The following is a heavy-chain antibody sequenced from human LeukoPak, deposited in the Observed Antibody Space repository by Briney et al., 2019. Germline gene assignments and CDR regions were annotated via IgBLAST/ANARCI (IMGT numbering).Heavy chain of an antibody. V-gene: IGHV1-3*01. CDR2: INAGYGNT. Sequence: PWASVKVSCKASGYTFTSYAMHWVRQAPGQRLEWMGWINAGYGNTKYSQKFQGRVTITRDTSASTAYMELSSLRSEDTAVYYCAKNGDPYWYFDLWGRGTLVTVSS. J-gene: IGHJ2*01. CDR1: GYTFTSYA. CDR3: AKNGDPYWYFDL. D-gene: IGHD4-17*01.